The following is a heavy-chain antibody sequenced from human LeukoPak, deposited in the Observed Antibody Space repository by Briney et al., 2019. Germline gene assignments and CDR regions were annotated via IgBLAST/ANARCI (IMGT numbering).Heavy chain of an antibody. CDR2: ISTSGTTI. J-gene: IGHJ4*02. D-gene: IGHD2-15*01. Sequence: GGSLRLSCAASGFTFSSYEINWVRQAPGKGLEWVAFISTSGTTIYYADSEKGRFTISRDNAKNSLYLQMNSLRAEDTAVYYCARDTAGRRGGDYWGQGTLVTVSS. CDR3: ARDTAGRRGGDY. CDR1: GFTFSSYE. V-gene: IGHV3-48*03.